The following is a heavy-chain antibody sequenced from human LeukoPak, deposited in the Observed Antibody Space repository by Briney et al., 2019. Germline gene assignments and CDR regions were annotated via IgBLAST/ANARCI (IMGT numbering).Heavy chain of an antibody. CDR1: GYTFTGYY. D-gene: IGHD1-26*01. CDR3: ARRKVGANAFDI. CDR2: INPNSGGT. J-gene: IGHJ3*02. Sequence: ASVKVSCKASGYTFTGYYMHWVRQAPGQGLEWMGWINPNSGGTNYAQKFQGRVTMTRGTSISTAYMELSRLRSDDTAVYYCARRKVGANAFDIWGQGTMVTVSS. V-gene: IGHV1-2*02.